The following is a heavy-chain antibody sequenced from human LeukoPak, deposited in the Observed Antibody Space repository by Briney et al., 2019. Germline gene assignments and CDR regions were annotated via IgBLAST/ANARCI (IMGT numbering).Heavy chain of an antibody. Sequence: GASVTVSFKASGGTFSSYAISWVRQTPGQGLEWMGRIIPILGIANYAQKFQGRVTITADKSTSTAYMELSSLRSEDTAVYYCARDKVVRGVIISAGDFWGQGTLVTVSS. D-gene: IGHD3-10*01. CDR2: IIPILGIA. J-gene: IGHJ4*02. V-gene: IGHV1-69*04. CDR1: GGTFSSYA. CDR3: ARDKVVRGVIISAGDF.